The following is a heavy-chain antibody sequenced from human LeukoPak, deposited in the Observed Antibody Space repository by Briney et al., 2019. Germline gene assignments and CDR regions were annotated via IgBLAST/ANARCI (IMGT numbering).Heavy chain of an antibody. CDR1: GGSISSGSYY. CDR2: IYTSGST. CDR3: ARDYSSSWYYYYYMDV. D-gene: IGHD6-13*01. V-gene: IGHV4-61*02. Sequence: SETLSLTCTVSGGSISSGSYYWSWIRQPAGKGLEWIGRIYTSGSTNYNPSLKSRVTISVDTSKNQFSLKLSSVTAADTAVYYCARDYSSSWYYYYYMDVWAKGPRSPSP. J-gene: IGHJ6*03.